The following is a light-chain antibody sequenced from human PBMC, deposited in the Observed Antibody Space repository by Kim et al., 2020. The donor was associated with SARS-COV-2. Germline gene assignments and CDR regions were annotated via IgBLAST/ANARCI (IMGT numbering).Light chain of an antibody. CDR3: QQYNKWPYT. Sequence: SPGEWTTLSCRASQSVSSSYLAWYQQKPGQAPRLLIYGPSTRATGIPARFSGSGSGTEFTLTISSLQSEDFAFYYCQQYNKWPYTFGQGTKLEI. V-gene: IGKV3-15*01. J-gene: IGKJ2*01. CDR1: QSVSSSY. CDR2: GPS.